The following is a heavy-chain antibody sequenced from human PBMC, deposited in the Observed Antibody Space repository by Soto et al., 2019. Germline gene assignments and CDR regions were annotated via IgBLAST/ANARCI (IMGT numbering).Heavy chain of an antibody. CDR3: AIDITMVRGAYYH. Sequence: PSETLSLTCTVSGGSISRYYWSWIRQPPGKGLEWIGYLYNAGSTIYNPSLKSRVTISVDTSKNQFSLKLSSVTAADTAVYYCAIDITMVRGAYYHWGQGNLVTVS. CDR2: LYNAGST. D-gene: IGHD3-10*01. CDR1: GGSISRYY. V-gene: IGHV4-59*01. J-gene: IGHJ5*02.